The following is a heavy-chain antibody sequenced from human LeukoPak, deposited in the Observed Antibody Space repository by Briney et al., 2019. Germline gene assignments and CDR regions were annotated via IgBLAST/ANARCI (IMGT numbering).Heavy chain of an antibody. J-gene: IGHJ4*02. Sequence: ASVKVSCKASGYTFTGYYIRWVRQAPGQGLEWMGWINPNNGDTNFDPKFQGRLTLSRDTSISTAYMELGRLRSDDTAVYYCARIKWSAANDWGQGTLVSVSS. CDR2: INPNNGDT. CDR1: GYTFTGYY. D-gene: IGHD6-13*01. V-gene: IGHV1-2*02. CDR3: ARIKWSAAND.